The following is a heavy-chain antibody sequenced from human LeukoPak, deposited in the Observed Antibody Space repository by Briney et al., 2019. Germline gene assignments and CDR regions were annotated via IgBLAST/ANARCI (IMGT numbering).Heavy chain of an antibody. J-gene: IGHJ3*02. CDR3: ARNSSMIWDAFDI. D-gene: IGHD3/OR15-3a*01. Sequence: SQTLSLTCTVSGGSISSGDYYWSWIRQPPGKGLEWIGYIYYSGSSSYNPSLKSRVTISVDTSKNQFSLKLSSVTAADTAVYYCARNSSMIWDAFDIWGQGTMVTVSS. V-gene: IGHV4-30-4*08. CDR1: GGSISSGDYY. CDR2: IYYSGSS.